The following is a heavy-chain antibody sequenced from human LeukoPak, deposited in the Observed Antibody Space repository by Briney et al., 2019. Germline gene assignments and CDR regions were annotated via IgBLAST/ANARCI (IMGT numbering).Heavy chain of an antibody. Sequence: GRSLRLSCAASGFTFSSYGMHWVRQAPGKGLEWVAVISYDGSNKYYADSVKGRFTISRDNSKNTLYLQMNSLRAEDTAVYYCAKVAVAYFDYWGQGTLVTVSS. V-gene: IGHV3-30*18. CDR1: GFTFSSYG. CDR3: AKVAVAYFDY. CDR2: ISYDGSNK. J-gene: IGHJ4*02. D-gene: IGHD6-19*01.